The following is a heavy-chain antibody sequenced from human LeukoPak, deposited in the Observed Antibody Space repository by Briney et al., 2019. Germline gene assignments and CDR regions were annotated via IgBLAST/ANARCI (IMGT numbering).Heavy chain of an antibody. Sequence: SETLSLTCTVSGGSISSYYWSWIRQPPGKGLEWIGYIYYSGGTNYNPSLKSRVTISVDTSKNQFSLKLSSVTAADTAVYYCARHSIGRGSYFHYWGQGTLVTVSS. D-gene: IGHD1-26*01. J-gene: IGHJ4*02. V-gene: IGHV4-59*08. CDR1: GGSISSYY. CDR3: ARHSIGRGSYFHY. CDR2: IYYSGGT.